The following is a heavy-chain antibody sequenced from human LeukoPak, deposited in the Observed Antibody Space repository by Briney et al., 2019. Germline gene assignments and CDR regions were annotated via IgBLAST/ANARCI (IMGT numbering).Heavy chain of an antibody. CDR3: ARWTSMQPLVPFDI. J-gene: IGHJ3*02. V-gene: IGHV4-61*02. D-gene: IGHD6-13*01. CDR1: GGSISSGSYY. CDR2: IYTSGTT. Sequence: PSETLSLTCTVSGGSISSGSYYWSWIRQPAGKGLAWIGRIYTSGTTNYNPSLESRVTISVDTSKNQFSLKLSSVTAADTAVYYCARWTSMQPLVPFDIWGQGTMVTVSS.